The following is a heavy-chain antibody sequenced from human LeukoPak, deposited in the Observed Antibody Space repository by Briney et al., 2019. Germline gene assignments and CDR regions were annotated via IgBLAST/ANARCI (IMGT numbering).Heavy chain of an antibody. D-gene: IGHD5-18*01. Sequence: GGSLRLSCAASGFTFSTYSMTWVRQAPGKGLEWVSYISSRSSTIYYVDSVKGRFTISRGNAKNSLYLQMNSLRAEDTAVYYCARDLDTYYGMDVWGQGTTVTVSS. V-gene: IGHV3-48*01. CDR3: ARDLDTYYGMDV. J-gene: IGHJ6*02. CDR2: ISSRSSTI. CDR1: GFTFSTYS.